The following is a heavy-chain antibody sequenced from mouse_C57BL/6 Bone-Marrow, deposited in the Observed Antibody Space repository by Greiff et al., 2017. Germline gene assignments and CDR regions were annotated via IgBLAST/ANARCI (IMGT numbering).Heavy chain of an antibody. J-gene: IGHJ4*01. D-gene: IGHD1-1*01. Sequence: EVMLVESGGGLVQPGGSLKLSCAASGFTFSDYGMAWVRQAPRKGPEWVAFISNLAYSIYYADTVTGRFTISRENANNTLYLEMSSLRSEDTAMYDCARHRGLRAEYYAMDYWGQGTSVTVSS. CDR2: ISNLAYSI. V-gene: IGHV5-15*04. CDR3: ARHRGLRAEYYAMDY. CDR1: GFTFSDYG.